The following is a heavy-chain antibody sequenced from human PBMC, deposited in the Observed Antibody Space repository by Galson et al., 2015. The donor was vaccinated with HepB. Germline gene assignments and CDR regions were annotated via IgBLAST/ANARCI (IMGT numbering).Heavy chain of an antibody. J-gene: IGHJ6*02. CDR1: GFTFSGSG. D-gene: IGHD6-13*01. CDR3: TRPGYGSSWFLDYSHGMDI. Sequence: SLRLSCAASGFTFSGSGIHWVRLASGKGLEWAGRIRNRANNYATAYAASVRGRFTVSRDDSKNPAYLQMNSLKTEDTAVYYCTRPGYGSSWFLDYSHGMDIWGQGTTVIVS. CDR2: IRNRANNYAT. V-gene: IGHV3-73*01.